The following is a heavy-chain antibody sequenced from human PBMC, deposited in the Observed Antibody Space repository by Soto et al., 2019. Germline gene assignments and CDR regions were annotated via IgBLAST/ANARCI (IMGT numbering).Heavy chain of an antibody. Sequence: ASVKVSCKASGDTFSTYTITWMRQAPGQGLEWMGGIIPRSATSNYAQKFQGRVTITADESTNTAYMELSSLRSEDTAVYYCAREIWGSSWYYYYGMDVWGQGTTVTVSS. D-gene: IGHD6-13*01. J-gene: IGHJ6*02. CDR3: AREIWGSSWYYYYGMDV. V-gene: IGHV1-69*13. CDR1: GDTFSTYT. CDR2: IIPRSATS.